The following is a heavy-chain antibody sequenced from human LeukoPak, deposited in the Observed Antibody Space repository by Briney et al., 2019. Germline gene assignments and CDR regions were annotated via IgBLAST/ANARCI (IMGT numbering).Heavy chain of an antibody. V-gene: IGHV4-34*01. J-gene: IGHJ3*01. CDR3: ARGPYDSSGYFQV. Sequence: SETLSLTCAVYGGSFSGYYWSWIRQPPGKGLEWIGEINHSGSANYNPSLKSRVTISVDTSKNQFSLKLSSVTAADTAVYYCARGPYDSSGYFQVWGQGTMVTVSS. CDR2: INHSGSA. D-gene: IGHD3-22*01. CDR1: GGSFSGYY.